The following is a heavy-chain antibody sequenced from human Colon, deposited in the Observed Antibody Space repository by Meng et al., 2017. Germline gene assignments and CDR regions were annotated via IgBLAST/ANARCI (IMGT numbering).Heavy chain of an antibody. J-gene: IGHJ4*02. CDR2: ISSGSNFI. V-gene: IGHV3-21*01. D-gene: IGHD6-6*01. CDR3: ARDIPGRLFDN. Sequence: EVQLVESGGGLVKPGGSLRISCAASGFTFSSHRMNWVRQAPGKGLEWVSTISSGSNFIYYADSLKGRFTISRDNAKNSLYLQIDSLRAEDTAVYYCARDIPGRLFDNWGQGTLVTVSS. CDR1: GFTFSSHR.